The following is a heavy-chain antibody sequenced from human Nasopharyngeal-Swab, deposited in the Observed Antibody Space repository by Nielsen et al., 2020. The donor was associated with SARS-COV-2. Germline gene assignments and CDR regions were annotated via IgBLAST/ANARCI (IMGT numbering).Heavy chain of an antibody. D-gene: IGHD3-10*01. J-gene: IGHJ4*02. CDR2: INTNTGNP. CDR1: GYTFTSYA. Sequence: ASVKVSCKASGYTFTSYAMNWVRQAPGQGLEWMGWINTNTGNPTYAQGFTGRFVFSLDTSVSTAYLQISSLKAEDTAVYYCARGAPSQYYYGSGDYWGQGTLVTVSS. V-gene: IGHV7-4-1*02. CDR3: ARGAPSQYYYGSGDY.